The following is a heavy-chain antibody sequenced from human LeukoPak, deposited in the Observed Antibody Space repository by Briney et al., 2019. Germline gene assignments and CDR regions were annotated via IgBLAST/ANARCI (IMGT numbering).Heavy chain of an antibody. V-gene: IGHV4-34*01. D-gene: IGHD1-1*01. Sequence: SETLSLTCAVHGGSFSGYYWSWIRQPPGKGLEWIGNIYHSGGSYYNPSLKSRVTILVDTSKNQFSLKLSSVTAADTAVYYCAKAGTTGIHHWFDPWGQGNLVTVSS. CDR3: AKAGTTGIHHWFDP. CDR1: GGSFSGYY. J-gene: IGHJ5*02. CDR2: IYHSGGS.